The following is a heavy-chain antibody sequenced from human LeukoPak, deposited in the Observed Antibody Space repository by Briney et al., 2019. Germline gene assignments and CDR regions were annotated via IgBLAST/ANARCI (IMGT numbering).Heavy chain of an antibody. V-gene: IGHV3-21*01. J-gene: IGHJ4*02. D-gene: IGHD2-2*01. CDR1: VFTFHNRS. Sequence: GGSLRLPCAPSVFTFHNRSRNLGLQAPGKGLESVSSISSRSSYIYYADSVKGRFTISRDNAKNSLYLQMNSLRAEDTAVYYCARDSSTHVEYYCDYWGQGTLVTVSS. CDR2: ISSRSSYI. CDR3: ARDSSTHVEYYCDY.